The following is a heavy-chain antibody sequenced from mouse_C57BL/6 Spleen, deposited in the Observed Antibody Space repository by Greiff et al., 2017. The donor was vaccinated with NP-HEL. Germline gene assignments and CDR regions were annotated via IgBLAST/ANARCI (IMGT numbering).Heavy chain of an antibody. Sequence: DVKLVESGEGLVKPGGSLKLSCAASGFTFSSYAMSWVRQTPEKRLEWVAYISSGGDYIYYVDNVKGRFTISRDNARNTLYLQMSSLKSEATSMYYCTRAAQATCFDYWGQGTTLTVSS. V-gene: IGHV5-9-1*02. CDR3: TRAAQATCFDY. J-gene: IGHJ2*01. CDR1: GFTFSSYA. D-gene: IGHD3-2*02. CDR2: ISSGGDYI.